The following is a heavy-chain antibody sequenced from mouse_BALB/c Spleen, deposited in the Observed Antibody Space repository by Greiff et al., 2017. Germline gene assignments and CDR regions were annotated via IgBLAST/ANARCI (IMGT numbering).Heavy chain of an antibody. V-gene: IGHV5-4*02. D-gene: IGHD1-1*02. CDR2: ISDGGSYT. J-gene: IGHJ4*01. CDR1: GFTFSDYY. Sequence: DVMLVESGGGLVKPGGSLKLSCAASGFTFSDYYMYWVRQTPEKRLEWVATISDGGSYTYYPDSVKGRFTISRDNAKNNLYLQMSSLKSEDTAMYYCAREGGERPYAMDYWGQGTSVTVSS. CDR3: AREGGERPYAMDY.